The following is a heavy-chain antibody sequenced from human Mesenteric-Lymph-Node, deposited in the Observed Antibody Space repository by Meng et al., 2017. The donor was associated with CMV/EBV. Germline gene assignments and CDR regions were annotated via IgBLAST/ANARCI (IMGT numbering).Heavy chain of an antibody. CDR3: ARSYDSIGSYYGASDY. J-gene: IGHJ4*02. D-gene: IGHD3-22*01. V-gene: IGHV3-30*04. CDR2: ISYDGSQK. Sequence: GGSLRLSCAASGFIFSRYAIHWVRQAPGKGLEWVGVISYDGSQKNYADSVKGQFTISRDNSKNTLYLQMNSLRPEDTAVYYCARSYDSIGSYYGASDYWGQGTLVTVSS. CDR1: GFIFSRYA.